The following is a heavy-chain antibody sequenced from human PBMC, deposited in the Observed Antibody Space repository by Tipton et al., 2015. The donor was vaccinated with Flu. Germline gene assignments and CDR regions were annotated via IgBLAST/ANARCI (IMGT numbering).Heavy chain of an antibody. V-gene: IGHV4-59*01. CDR2: IYYSGST. CDR1: GGSISSYY. Sequence: TLSLTCTVSGGSISSYYWSWIRQPPGKGLEWIGYIYYSGSTNYNPSLKSRVTISVDTSKNQFSLKLSSVTAADTAVYYCARSSGYSYGLDYWGQGTLVTVSP. J-gene: IGHJ4*02. CDR3: ARSSGYSYGLDY. D-gene: IGHD5-18*01.